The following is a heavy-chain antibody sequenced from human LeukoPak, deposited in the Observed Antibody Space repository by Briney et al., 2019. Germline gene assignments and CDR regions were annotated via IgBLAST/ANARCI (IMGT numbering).Heavy chain of an antibody. V-gene: IGHV4-34*01. D-gene: IGHD5-18*01. CDR3: ARVSGCSYGPRAFNI. CDR2: INHSGST. CDR1: GGSFSGYY. J-gene: IGHJ3*02. Sequence: PSETLSLTCAVYGGSFSGYYWSWIRQPPGKGLEWIGEINHSGSTNYNPSLKSRVTISVDTSKNQFSLKLSSVTAADTAVYYCARVSGCSYGPRAFNIWGQGTMVTVSS.